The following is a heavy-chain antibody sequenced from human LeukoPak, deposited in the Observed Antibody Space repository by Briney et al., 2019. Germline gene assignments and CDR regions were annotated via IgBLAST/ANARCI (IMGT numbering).Heavy chain of an antibody. V-gene: IGHV3-30*04. Sequence: PGGSLRLSCAASGFTFSSYAMHWVRQAPGKGLEWVAVISYDGSNKYYADSVKGRFTISRDNSKNTLYLQMNSLRAEDTAVYYCARTAMAHYYYYYMDVWGKGTTVTVSS. J-gene: IGHJ6*03. CDR3: ARTAMAHYYYYYMDV. CDR1: GFTFSSYA. D-gene: IGHD5-18*01. CDR2: ISYDGSNK.